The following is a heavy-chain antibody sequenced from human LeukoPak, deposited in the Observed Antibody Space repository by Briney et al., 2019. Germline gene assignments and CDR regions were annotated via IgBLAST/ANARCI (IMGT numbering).Heavy chain of an antibody. CDR2: IWYGGSNT. Sequence: PGRSLRLSCAASGFTFSTYGMHWVRQAPGKGLEWVAVIWYGGSNTYYADSVKGRFTISRDDSKNTMYLQMNSLRAEDTAVYYCAKDQVYSTSPRVIDYWGQGTLVTVSS. CDR3: AKDQVYSTSPRVIDY. D-gene: IGHD2-2*01. CDR1: GFTFSTYG. V-gene: IGHV3-33*06. J-gene: IGHJ4*02.